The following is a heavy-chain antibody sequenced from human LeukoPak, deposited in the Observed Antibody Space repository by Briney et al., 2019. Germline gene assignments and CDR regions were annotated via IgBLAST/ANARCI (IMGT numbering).Heavy chain of an antibody. Sequence: YDGSNKYYADSVKGRFTISRDNSKNTLYLQMNSLRAEDTAVYYCARDQGWRGSGSSDGMDVWGQGTTVTVSS. V-gene: IGHV3-30-3*01. D-gene: IGHD3-10*01. CDR2: YDGSNK. J-gene: IGHJ6*02. CDR3: ARDQGWRGSGSSDGMDV.